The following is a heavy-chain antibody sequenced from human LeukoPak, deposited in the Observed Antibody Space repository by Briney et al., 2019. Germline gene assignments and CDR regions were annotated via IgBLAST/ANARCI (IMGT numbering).Heavy chain of an antibody. Sequence: GGSLRLSCAASGFTFSSYGMHWVRQAPGKGLEWVAFIRYDGSNKYYVGPVKGRFTISRDNSKNTLYLQMNSLRAEDTAVYYCAKGSGWEMSYYYYYMDVWGKGTTVTISS. CDR3: AKGSGWEMSYYYYYMDV. CDR2: IRYDGSNK. J-gene: IGHJ6*03. D-gene: IGHD1-26*01. V-gene: IGHV3-30*02. CDR1: GFTFSSYG.